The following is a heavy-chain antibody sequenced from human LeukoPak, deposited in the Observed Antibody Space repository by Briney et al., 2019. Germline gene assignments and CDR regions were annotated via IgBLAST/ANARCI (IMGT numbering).Heavy chain of an antibody. CDR1: GFTFSNAW. CDR3: TTTPLWFGELDNYYYYGMDV. J-gene: IGHJ6*04. Sequence: GGSLRLSCAASGFTFSNAWMSWVRQAPGKGLEWVGRIKSKTDGGTTDYAAPVKGRFTISRDDSKNTPYLQMNSLKTEDTAVYYCTTTPLWFGELDNYYYYGMDVWGKGTTVTVSS. CDR2: IKSKTDGGTT. D-gene: IGHD3-10*01. V-gene: IGHV3-15*01.